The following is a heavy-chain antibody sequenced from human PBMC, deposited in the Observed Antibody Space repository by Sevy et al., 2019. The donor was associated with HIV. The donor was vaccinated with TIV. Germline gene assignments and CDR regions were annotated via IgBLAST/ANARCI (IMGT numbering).Heavy chain of an antibody. J-gene: IGHJ4*01. CDR3: ARDGGCSTTSCLLYFGY. CDR1: GFTFSSYT. V-gene: IGHV3-21*01. Sequence: GGSLRLSCAVSGFTFSSYTMNWVRQAPGKGLEWVSSISSSSRYIYYADSVKGRFTISRDNAKNSVYLQMNSLRTEDTAVYYCARDGGCSTTSCLLYFGYWGQGTLVTVSS. CDR2: ISSSSRYI. D-gene: IGHD2-2*01.